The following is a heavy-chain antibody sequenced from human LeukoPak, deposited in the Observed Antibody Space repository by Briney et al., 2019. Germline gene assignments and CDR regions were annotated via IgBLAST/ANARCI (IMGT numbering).Heavy chain of an antibody. CDR3: AKDRLPGGIAVAGTDDGMDV. CDR1: GFTFDDSA. CDR2: ISGDGGDT. J-gene: IGHJ6*02. D-gene: IGHD6-19*01. Sequence: AGGSLRLSCAASGFTFDDSAMHWVRQAPGKGLDWVCLISGDGGDTFYADSVKGRFTISRDNSKNSLYLQMNSLRTEDTAFYYCAKDRLPGGIAVAGTDDGMDVWGQRTTVTVSS. V-gene: IGHV3-43*02.